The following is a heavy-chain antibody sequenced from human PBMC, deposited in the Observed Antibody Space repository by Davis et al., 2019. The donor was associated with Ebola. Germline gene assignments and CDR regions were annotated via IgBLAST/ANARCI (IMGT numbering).Heavy chain of an antibody. J-gene: IGHJ6*04. CDR2: ISSANYYI. D-gene: IGHD2-8*01. Sequence: PGGSLRLSCAASGFIFSSYSMNWVRQAPGKGLEWVSSISSANYYIYYTDSVKGRFTISRDNAKNSLYLQMNSLTAEDTAVYYCARDGCTSAACYYYYGMDVWGKGTTVTVSS. CDR3: ARDGCTSAACYYYYGMDV. V-gene: IGHV3-21*01. CDR1: GFIFSSYS.